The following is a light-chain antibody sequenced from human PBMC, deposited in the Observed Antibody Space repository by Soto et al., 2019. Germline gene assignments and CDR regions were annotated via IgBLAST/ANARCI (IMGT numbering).Light chain of an antibody. Sequence: QSALTQPASVSGSPGQSITISCTGTSSDVGGYNYVSWYQQHPGKAPKLMIYDVSNRPSGVSNRLSGSKSGNTASLTISGLQAEDEADYYCSSYTSSSTQVFGGGTKVTVL. V-gene: IGLV2-14*01. CDR2: DVS. CDR1: SSDVGGYNY. J-gene: IGLJ2*01. CDR3: SSYTSSSTQV.